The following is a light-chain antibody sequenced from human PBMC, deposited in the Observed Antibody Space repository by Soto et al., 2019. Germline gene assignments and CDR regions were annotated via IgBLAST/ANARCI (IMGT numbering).Light chain of an antibody. CDR1: QGSSSY. CDR3: QQLNSYPIT. Sequence: DIQLTKSPSFLSASVGARVTITCRASQGSSSYLAWFQQTPGKAPKLLIYVASTLQSGVPSRFSGSGSGTEFTLTISSLQPEDFATYYCQQLNSYPITFGPGTRLEIK. CDR2: VAS. J-gene: IGKJ5*01. V-gene: IGKV1-9*01.